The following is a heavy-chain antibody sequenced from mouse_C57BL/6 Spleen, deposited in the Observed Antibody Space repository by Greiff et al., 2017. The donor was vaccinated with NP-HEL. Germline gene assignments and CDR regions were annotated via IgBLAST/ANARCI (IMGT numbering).Heavy chain of an antibody. CDR2: IYPGSGNT. V-gene: IGHV1-66*01. Sequence: QVQLQQSGPELVKPGASVKISCKASGYSFTSYYIHWVKQRPGQGLEWIGWIYPGSGNTKYNEKFKGKATLTADTSSSTAYMQLSSLTSEDSAVYYCARSSYYGSDDYWGQGTTLTVSS. CDR3: ARSSYYGSDDY. CDR1: GYSFTSYY. D-gene: IGHD1-1*01. J-gene: IGHJ2*01.